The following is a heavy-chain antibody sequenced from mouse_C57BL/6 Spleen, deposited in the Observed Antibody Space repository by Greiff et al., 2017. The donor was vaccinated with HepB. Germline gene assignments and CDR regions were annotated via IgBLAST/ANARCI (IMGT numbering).Heavy chain of an antibody. CDR2: IWGGGST. V-gene: IGHV2-9*01. J-gene: IGHJ2*01. D-gene: IGHD2-5*01. CDR3: AKHDYSNYFDY. CDR1: GFSFTRHG. Sequence: VQGVESGPGLVAPSQSLSITCTVFGFSFTRHGVERVRQPPGKGLEWLGVIWGGGSTNYNSALMFRLSISKDNSKSQGFLKMNSLQTDDTAMYYCAKHDYSNYFDYWGQGTTLTVSS.